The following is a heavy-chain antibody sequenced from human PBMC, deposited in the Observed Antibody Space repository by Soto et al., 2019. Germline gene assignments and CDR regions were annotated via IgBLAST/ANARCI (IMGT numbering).Heavy chain of an antibody. CDR3: AKESSGYSGSYVGAFDI. CDR2: ISWNSGSI. V-gene: IGHV3-9*01. J-gene: IGHJ3*02. Sequence: EVQLVESGGGLVQPGRSLRLSCAASGFTFDDYAMHWVRQAPGKGLEWVSGISWNSGSIGYADSVKGRFTISRDNAKNSLYLQMNSLRAEDTALYYCAKESSGYSGSYVGAFDIWGQGTMVTVSS. CDR1: GFTFDDYA. D-gene: IGHD1-26*01.